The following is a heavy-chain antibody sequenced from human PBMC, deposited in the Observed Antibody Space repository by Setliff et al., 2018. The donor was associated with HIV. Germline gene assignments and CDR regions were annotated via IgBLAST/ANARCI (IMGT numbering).Heavy chain of an antibody. CDR2: ISSSSDYI. V-gene: IGHV3-21*01. CDR1: GFTFSSYN. CDR3: ARERGAYDYVWGTYEKQFDY. J-gene: IGHJ4*02. D-gene: IGHD3-16*01. Sequence: SGGSLRLSCEVSGFTFSSYNMNWVRQAPGKGLEWVSSISSSSDYIYYADSVKGRFTISRDNAKNSLYLQMNSLRAEDTAVYYCARERGAYDYVWGTYEKQFDYWGQGTLVTVSS.